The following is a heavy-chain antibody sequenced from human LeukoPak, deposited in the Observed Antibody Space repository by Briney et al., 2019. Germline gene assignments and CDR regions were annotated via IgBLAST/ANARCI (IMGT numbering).Heavy chain of an antibody. J-gene: IGHJ4*02. CDR3: ARAFYRSSWYYFDY. Sequence: PSETLSLTCTVSGGSISSYYWSWIRQPPGKGLEWIGYIYYSGSTNYNPSLKSRVTISVDTSKNQFSLKLSSVTAADTAVYYCARAFYRSSWYYFDYWGQGTLVTVSS. CDR2: IYYSGST. CDR1: GGSISSYY. D-gene: IGHD6-13*01. V-gene: IGHV4-59*08.